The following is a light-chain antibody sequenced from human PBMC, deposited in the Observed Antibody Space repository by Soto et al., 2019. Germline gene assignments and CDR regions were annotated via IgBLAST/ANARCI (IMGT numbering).Light chain of an antibody. J-gene: IGLJ2*01. CDR1: TGPVTSGNF. Sequence: QAVVTQEPSLTVSPGGTVTLTCGSSTGPVTSGNFPYWFQQKPGQAPRTLIYDTVNRHPWAPARFSGFILGGKAALTLSGAQPEDEADYYCLLSYDGARPLFGGGTKLTVL. CDR2: DTV. CDR3: LLSYDGARPL. V-gene: IGLV7-46*01.